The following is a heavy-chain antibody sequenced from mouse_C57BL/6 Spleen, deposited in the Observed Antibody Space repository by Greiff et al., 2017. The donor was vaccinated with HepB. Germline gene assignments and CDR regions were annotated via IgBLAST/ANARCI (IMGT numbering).Heavy chain of an antibody. CDR3: ARSDGSWFAY. CDR1: GYAFSSYW. CDR2: IYPGDGDT. Sequence: QVQLKESGAELVKPGASVKISCKASGYAFSSYWMNWVKQRPGKGLEWIGQIYPGDGDTNYNGKFKGKATLTADKSSSTAYMQLSSLTYEDSAVYFCARSDGSWFAYWGQGTLVTVSA. V-gene: IGHV1-80*01. J-gene: IGHJ3*01. D-gene: IGHD2-3*01.